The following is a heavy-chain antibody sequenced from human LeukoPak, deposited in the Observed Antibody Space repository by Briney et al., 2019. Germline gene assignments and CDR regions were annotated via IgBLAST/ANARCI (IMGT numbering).Heavy chain of an antibody. Sequence: ASVKVSCKASGGTFSSYAISWVRQAPGQGREWMGWINPKSGGRSYAQRFQGRVTMTRDTSISTAYVELSRLRSDDTAVYYCATGERLVPAAMWFDYWGQGTLVTVSS. J-gene: IGHJ4*02. V-gene: IGHV1-2*02. CDR1: GGTFSSYA. D-gene: IGHD2-2*01. CDR2: INPKSGGR. CDR3: ATGERLVPAAMWFDY.